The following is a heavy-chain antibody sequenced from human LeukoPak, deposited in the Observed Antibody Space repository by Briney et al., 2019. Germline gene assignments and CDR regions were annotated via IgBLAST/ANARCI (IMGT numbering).Heavy chain of an antibody. CDR3: ARDFSCSGGSCYYYYYYMDV. J-gene: IGHJ6*03. CDR2: ISSSSSYI. V-gene: IGHV3-21*01. D-gene: IGHD2-15*01. CDR1: GFTFSSYS. Sequence: GGSLRLSCAASGFTFSSYSMNWVRQAPGKGLEWVSSISSSSSYIYYADSVKGRFTISRDNAKNSLYLQMNSLRAEDTAVYYCARDFSCSGGSCYYYYYYMDVWGKGTTVTVSS.